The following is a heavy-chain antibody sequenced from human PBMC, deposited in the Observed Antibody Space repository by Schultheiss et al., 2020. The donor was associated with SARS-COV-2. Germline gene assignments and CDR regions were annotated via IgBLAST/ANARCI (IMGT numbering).Heavy chain of an antibody. CDR3: AREQWGYALDV. Sequence: SETLSLTCAVSGGSISSGGYYWSWIRQPPGKGLEWIGYIYYSGSTYNNPSLKSRVTISVDTSKNQFSLKLSSVTAADTALYYCAREQWGYALDVLGQGTTVTVSS. CDR1: GGSISSGGYY. D-gene: IGHD1-26*01. V-gene: IGHV4-61*08. CDR2: IYYSGST. J-gene: IGHJ6*02.